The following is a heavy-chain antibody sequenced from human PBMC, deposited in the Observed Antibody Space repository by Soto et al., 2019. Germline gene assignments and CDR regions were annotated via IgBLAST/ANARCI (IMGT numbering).Heavy chain of an antibody. J-gene: IGHJ5*02. CDR1: GYTFTSYG. V-gene: IGHV1-18*01. D-gene: IGHD2-21*02. CDR3: ARTYCGGDCYPPTNWFDP. CDR2: ISAYNGNT. Sequence: QVQLVQSGAEVKKPGASVKVSCKASGYTFTSYGISWVRQAPGQGLEWMGWISAYNGNTNYAQKLQGRVTMTTDTSTSTAYMELRSLRSDDTAVYYCARTYCGGDCYPPTNWFDPWGQGTLVTVSS.